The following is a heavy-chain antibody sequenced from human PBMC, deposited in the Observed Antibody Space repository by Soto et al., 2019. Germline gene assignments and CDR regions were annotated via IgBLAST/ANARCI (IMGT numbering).Heavy chain of an antibody. CDR1: GYTFTSYA. CDR2: INAGNGNT. J-gene: IGHJ6*02. CDR3: ARVMTGGYSYAYGGLDV. Sequence: GASVKVSCKASGYTFTSYAMHWVRQAPGQRLEWMGWINAGNGNTKYSQKFQGRVTITRDTSASTAYMELSSLRSEDTAVYYCARVMTGGYSYAYGGLDVWGQGTTVTVSS. D-gene: IGHD5-18*01. V-gene: IGHV1-3*01.